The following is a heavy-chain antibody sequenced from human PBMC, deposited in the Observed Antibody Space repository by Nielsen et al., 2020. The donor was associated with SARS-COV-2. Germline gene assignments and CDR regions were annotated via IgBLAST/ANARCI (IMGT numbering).Heavy chain of an antibody. J-gene: IGHJ4*02. CDR2: FDPEDGET. V-gene: IGHV1-24*01. CDR1: GYTLTELS. Sequence: ASVKVSCKVSGYTLTELSMHWVRQAPGKGLEWMGGFDPEDGETIYAQKLQGRVTMTTDTSTSTAYMELRSLRSDDTAVYYCARAGSIVVVPAAMVDYWGQGTLVTVSS. D-gene: IGHD2-2*01. CDR3: ARAGSIVVVPAAMVDY.